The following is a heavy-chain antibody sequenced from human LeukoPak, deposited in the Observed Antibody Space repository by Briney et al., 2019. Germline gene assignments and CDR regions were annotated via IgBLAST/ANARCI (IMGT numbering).Heavy chain of an antibody. Sequence: GGSLRLSCAASGFTFSSYEMSWVRQAPGKGLEWVSVIYSGGSTYYADSVKGRFTISRDNSKNTLYLQMNSLRAEDTAVYYCARVELYGSDAYDYYYMDVWGKGTTVTISS. CDR3: ARVELYGSDAYDYYYMDV. CDR2: IYSGGST. D-gene: IGHD3-10*01. V-gene: IGHV3-66*01. J-gene: IGHJ6*03. CDR1: GFTFSSYE.